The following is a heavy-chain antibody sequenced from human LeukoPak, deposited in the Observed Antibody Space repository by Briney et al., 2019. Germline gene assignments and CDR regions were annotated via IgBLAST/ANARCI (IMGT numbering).Heavy chain of an antibody. V-gene: IGHV4-4*07. CDR2: IYTSGST. Sequence: SDTLSLTCTVPGDSLVSYYGTSVRRTGGKVLEWVGRIYTSGSTNYNFSFTGRLNMSVDTSKNQLPVLLSHVTAPDAALYCCVRGWVGTTCAPSQRFDYWGQGTLVTVSS. D-gene: IGHD1-26*01. J-gene: IGHJ4*02. CDR1: GDSLVSYY. CDR3: VRGWVGTTCAPSQRFDY.